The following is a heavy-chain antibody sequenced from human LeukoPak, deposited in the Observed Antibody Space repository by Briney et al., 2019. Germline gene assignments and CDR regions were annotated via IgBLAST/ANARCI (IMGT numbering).Heavy chain of an antibody. J-gene: IGHJ5*02. CDR1: GYTFTSYD. CDR2: MNPNSGGT. Sequence: GASVKVSCKASGYTFTSYDINWVRQATGQGLEWMGWMNPNSGGTKYAQKFQGRVTMTSDTSISTAYMELSGLRSDDTAVYYCARGFRLSAIEDCFDPWGQGTLVTVSS. V-gene: IGHV1-2*02. CDR3: ARGFRLSAIEDCFDP. D-gene: IGHD2-8*01.